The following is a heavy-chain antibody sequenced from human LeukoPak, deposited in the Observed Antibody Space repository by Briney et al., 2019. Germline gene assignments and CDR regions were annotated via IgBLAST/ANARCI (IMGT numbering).Heavy chain of an antibody. Sequence: GGSLRLSCAASGFTFSSYGMHWVRQAPGKGLEWVAVISYDGSNKYYADSVKGRFTISRDNSKNTLYLQMNSLRAEDTAVYYCARGKSYYDSSGPDYWGQGTLVTVSS. D-gene: IGHD3-22*01. CDR3: ARGKSYYDSSGPDY. CDR1: GFTFSSYG. V-gene: IGHV3-30*03. CDR2: ISYDGSNK. J-gene: IGHJ4*02.